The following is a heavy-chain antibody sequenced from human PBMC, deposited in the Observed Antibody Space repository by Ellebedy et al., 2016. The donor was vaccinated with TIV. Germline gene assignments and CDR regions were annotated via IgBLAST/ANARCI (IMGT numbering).Heavy chain of an antibody. CDR2: IKKDGSEK. V-gene: IGHV3-7*01. CDR3: ACGFDY. J-gene: IGHJ4*02. Sequence: GESLKISCAASGFTFRNCGMAWVRQSQGKGLEWVANIKKDGSEKHYVDSVKGRFTISRDNAKSSLYLQMNSLRAEDTAVYFCACGFDYWGQGTLVTVSS. CDR1: GFTFRNCG.